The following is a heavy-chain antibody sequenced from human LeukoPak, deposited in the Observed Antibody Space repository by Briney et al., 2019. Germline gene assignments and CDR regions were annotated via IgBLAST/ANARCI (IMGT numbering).Heavy chain of an antibody. D-gene: IGHD3-10*01. CDR1: GCPFTSSA. CDR2: IVVDSGNT. J-gene: IGHJ4*02. Sequence: SVKVSCKASGCPFTSSAMHGVRQARGQRLEWIGWIVVDSGNTNYAQKFQERVTITRDMSTSTAYMELSSLRSEDTAVYYCAADFQSGYYFDYWGQGTLVTVSS. CDR3: AADFQSGYYFDY. V-gene: IGHV1-58*02.